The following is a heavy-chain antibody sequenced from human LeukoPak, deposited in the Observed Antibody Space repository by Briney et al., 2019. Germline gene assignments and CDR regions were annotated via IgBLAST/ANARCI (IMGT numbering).Heavy chain of an antibody. CDR2: VDPEDGET. V-gene: IGHV1-24*01. CDR1: GYTLTELS. D-gene: IGHD3-10*01. CDR3: ATVASANYYGSGSYLYFDY. J-gene: IGHJ4*02. Sequence: ASVKVSCKVSGYTLTELSMHWGRQAPVKGLEWVGVVDPEDGETIYAQKFQGRVTMTEDTSTDTAYMELSSLRSEDTAVYYCATVASANYYGSGSYLYFDYWGQGTLVTVSS.